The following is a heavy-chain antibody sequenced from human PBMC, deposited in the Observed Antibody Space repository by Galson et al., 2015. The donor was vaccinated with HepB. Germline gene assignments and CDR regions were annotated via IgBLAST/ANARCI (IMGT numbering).Heavy chain of an antibody. V-gene: IGHV3-33*01. D-gene: IGHD3-3*01. CDR2: IWYDGSDK. J-gene: IGHJ6*02. Sequence: SLRLSCAASGFTLSSYAMNWVRQAPGKGLAWVAVIWYDGSDKYYADSVKGRFTISRDNSKNTLYLQMDSLRVEDTGVYYCARDRHSYSFWSDYTKIYYYYHGMDVWGQGTTVTVSS. CDR3: ARDRHSYSFWSDYTKIYYYYHGMDV. CDR1: GFTLSSYA.